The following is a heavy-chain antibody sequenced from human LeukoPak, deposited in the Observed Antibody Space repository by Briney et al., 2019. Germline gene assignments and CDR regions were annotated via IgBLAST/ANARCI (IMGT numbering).Heavy chain of an antibody. CDR3: SRESGPFCPFGH. V-gene: IGHV4-4*02. CDR1: GGSITSTNF. CDR2: ISLAGRT. Sequence: PSGTLSLTCGVSGGSITSTNFWSWVRQLPGGGLEWIGEISLAGRTRYNPSLKSRVNISIDESKNHLYLNLASVTAADTAVYYCSRESGPFCPFGHWGQGTLVAVTS. D-gene: IGHD1-26*01. J-gene: IGHJ4*02.